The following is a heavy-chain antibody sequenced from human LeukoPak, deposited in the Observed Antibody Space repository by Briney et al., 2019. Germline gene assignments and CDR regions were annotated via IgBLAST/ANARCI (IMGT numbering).Heavy chain of an antibody. Sequence: GGSLRLSCTGSGFRFSDYGIHWVRLAPGKGLEWVAVICYDGKIKTYADSVKGRFTISKDISNDTLNLDMNTVRPDDTAIYYCALYGAYFAFWGHGTLVTVSS. CDR2: ICYDGKIK. CDR1: GFRFSDYG. J-gene: IGHJ4*01. V-gene: IGHV3-30*03. CDR3: ALYGAYFAF. D-gene: IGHD3-10*01.